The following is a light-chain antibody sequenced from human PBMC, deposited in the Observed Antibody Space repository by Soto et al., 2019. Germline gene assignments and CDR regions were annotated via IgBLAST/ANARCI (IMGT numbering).Light chain of an antibody. Sequence: EILLTQSPATLSLSPGERATLPCRASQSVSSYLAWYQQKPGQAPRLLIYDASNRATGIPARFSGSGSGTDFTLTISSLEPEDFAVYYCQQRSNWVTFGQGTRLEIK. CDR3: QQRSNWVT. CDR2: DAS. V-gene: IGKV3-11*01. CDR1: QSVSSY. J-gene: IGKJ5*01.